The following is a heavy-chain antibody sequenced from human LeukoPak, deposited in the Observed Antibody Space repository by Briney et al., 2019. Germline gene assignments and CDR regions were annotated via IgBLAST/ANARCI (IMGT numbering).Heavy chain of an antibody. CDR2: IYHSGST. D-gene: IGHD6-6*01. V-gene: IGHV4-30-2*01. Sequence: SESLSLTCTVSGGSISSSSYSWTWIRQPPGKGLEWIAYIYHSGSTNYNPSLKSRLTISVDRSKNQFSLKLSSVTAADTAVYYCARTSIAARRANVFDIWGQGTMVTVSS. J-gene: IGHJ3*02. CDR1: GGSISSSSYS. CDR3: ARTSIAARRANVFDI.